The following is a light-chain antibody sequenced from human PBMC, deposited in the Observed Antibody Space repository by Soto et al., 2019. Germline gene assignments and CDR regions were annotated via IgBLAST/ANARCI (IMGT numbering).Light chain of an antibody. CDR1: QSVSSN. CDR3: QQYNNWPPRRT. J-gene: IGKJ1*01. CDR2: DAS. Sequence: EIVMTQSPATLSVSPGERATLSCRASQSVSSNLAWYQQKPGQAPRLLIYDASTRATGIPARFSGSGSGTEFTLTISSLQSEDFAVYYCQQYNNWPPRRTFGQGTKVKSN. V-gene: IGKV3-15*01.